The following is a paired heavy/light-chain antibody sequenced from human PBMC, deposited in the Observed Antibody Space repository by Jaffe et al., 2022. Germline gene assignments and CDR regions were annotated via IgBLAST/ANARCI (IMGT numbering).Light chain of an antibody. V-gene: IGLV2-11*01. Sequence: QSALTQPRSVSGSPGQSVTISCTGTSSDVGAYNFVSWYQHHPGKVPKLMISDVSKRPSGVPDRFSGSKSGNTASLTISGLQAEDEADYYCWSYAGTYTFVVFGGGTKLTVL. CDR2: DVS. CDR3: WSYAGTYTFVV. CDR1: SSDVGAYNF. J-gene: IGLJ2*01.
Heavy chain of an antibody. J-gene: IGHJ3*02. CDR3: ARREKVTGNINFEM. D-gene: IGHD6-19*01. V-gene: IGHV5-51*03. CDR1: AYTFTTYW. CDR2: INPIDSDT. Sequence: EVQLVQSGAEVKKPGESLKISCQTSAYTFTTYWIGWVRQTPGKGLEWMGIINPIDSDTRYNPSFQGQVTMSTDRSINTAYLQWGSLKASDTAMYYCARREKVTGNINFEMWGQGTMVTVSS.